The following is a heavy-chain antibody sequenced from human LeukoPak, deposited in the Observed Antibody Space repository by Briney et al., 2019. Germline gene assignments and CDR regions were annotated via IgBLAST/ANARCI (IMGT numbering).Heavy chain of an antibody. CDR3: ARRSDFWSGYWFDY. V-gene: IGHV5-51*01. J-gene: IGHJ4*02. CDR2: IYPGDSDT. CDR1: GYSFTNYW. D-gene: IGHD3-3*01. Sequence: GESLKIPCKGSGYSFTNYWIGWVRQMPGKGLGWMGIIYPGDSDTRYSPSFQGQVTISADKSISTAYLQWSSLKASDTAMYYCARRSDFWSGYWFDYWGQGTLVTVSS.